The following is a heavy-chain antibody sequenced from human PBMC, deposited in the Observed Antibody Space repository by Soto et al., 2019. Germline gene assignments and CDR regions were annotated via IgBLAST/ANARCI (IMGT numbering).Heavy chain of an antibody. V-gene: IGHV3-66*01. D-gene: IGHD3-10*01. J-gene: IGHJ4*02. CDR1: GFTVSSNY. CDR3: TRASMVRGVVIDSPHY. CDR2: IYPDGRT. Sequence: GGSLRLSCAASGFTVSSNYMNWVRQAPGKGLEWVSLIYPDGRTYYPDSVKGRFTISRDTSKNTLHLQMNSLRAEDSAVYYCTRASMVRGVVIDSPHYWGQGTLVTVSS.